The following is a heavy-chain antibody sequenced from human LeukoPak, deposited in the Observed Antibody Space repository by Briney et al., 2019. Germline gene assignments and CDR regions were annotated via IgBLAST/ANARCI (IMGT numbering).Heavy chain of an antibody. CDR1: GGSISSYY. J-gene: IGHJ4*02. CDR2: IYYSGST. Sequence: ETLSLTCTVSGGSISSYYWTWIRQPPGKGLEWIGYIYYSGSTNYNPSLMSRVTISLDTSKKQFSLRLSSVTAADTAVYYCARGSRWDRFDYWGQGTLVTVSS. V-gene: IGHV4-59*01. CDR3: ARGSRWDRFDY. D-gene: IGHD6-13*01.